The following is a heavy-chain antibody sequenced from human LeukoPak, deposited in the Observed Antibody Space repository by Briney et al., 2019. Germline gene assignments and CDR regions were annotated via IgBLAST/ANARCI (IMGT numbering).Heavy chain of an antibody. CDR2: ITPNADRA. D-gene: IGHD3-22*01. CDR3: AIMHGYYDGSGYWVQ. J-gene: IGHJ1*01. Sequence: PGGSLRLSCAASGFTFGSYGMSWVRQAPGKGLEWVSFITPNADRASYADSVKGRFTISRDNPRNTLYMQMNSLRDEDTAVCYCAIMHGYYDGSGYWVQWGQGTLVTVSS. CDR1: GFTFGSYG. V-gene: IGHV3-23*01.